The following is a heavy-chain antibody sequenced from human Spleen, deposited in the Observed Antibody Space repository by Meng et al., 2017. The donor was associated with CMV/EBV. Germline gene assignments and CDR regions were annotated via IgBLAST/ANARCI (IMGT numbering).Heavy chain of an antibody. Sequence: YTVNNYFIHWVRQAPGQGPEWMGWINPNVGGTRSAQKFQGRVTMSRDTSGTTTYLVLTSLRPDDTAVYYCARDGGQSGHDFDDFDYWGQGTLVTVSS. J-gene: IGHJ4*02. CDR2: INPNVGGT. CDR3: ARDGGQSGHDFDDFDY. D-gene: IGHD5-12*01. CDR1: YTVNNYF. V-gene: IGHV1-2*02.